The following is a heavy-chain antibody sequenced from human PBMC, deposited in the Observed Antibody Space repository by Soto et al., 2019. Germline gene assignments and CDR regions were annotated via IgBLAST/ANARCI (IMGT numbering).Heavy chain of an antibody. CDR2: IWYDGSNK. D-gene: IGHD3-10*01. J-gene: IGHJ3*02. CDR1: GFPFSSYG. CDR3: ARELYYYGSGSPIDI. V-gene: IGHV3-33*01. Sequence: PGGSLRLSCSASGFPFSSYGMHWVRQAPGKGLEWVAVIWYDGSNKYYADSVKGRFTISRDNSKNTLYLQMNSLRAEDTAVYYCARELYYYGSGSPIDIWGQGTMVTVSS.